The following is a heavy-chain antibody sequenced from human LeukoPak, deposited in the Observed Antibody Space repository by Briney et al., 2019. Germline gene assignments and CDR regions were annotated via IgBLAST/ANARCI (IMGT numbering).Heavy chain of an antibody. V-gene: IGHV5-51*03. J-gene: IGHJ5*02. Sequence: PGESLKISCKGSGYSFTSYWIGWVRQMPGKGLEWMGIIYPGDSDTRYSPPFQGQVTISADKSISTAYLQWSSLKASDTAMYYCARRGIAAAGTNWFDPWGQGTLVTVSS. D-gene: IGHD6-13*01. CDR1: GYSFTSYW. CDR3: ARRGIAAAGTNWFDP. CDR2: IYPGDSDT.